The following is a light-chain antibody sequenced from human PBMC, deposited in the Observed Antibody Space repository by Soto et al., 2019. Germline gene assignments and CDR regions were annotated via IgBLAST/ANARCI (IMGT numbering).Light chain of an antibody. J-gene: IGKJ2*01. CDR1: QSVTNDY. Sequence: PGDSATLSCRASQSVTNDYLAWYQHKPGQAPRLLIYGASTRATGIPDRFSGSVSGTEFTLTISRLEPEDFAVYYCQHYGNSPPMYTFGQGTKLEIK. CDR3: QHYGNSPPMYT. V-gene: IGKV3-20*01. CDR2: GAS.